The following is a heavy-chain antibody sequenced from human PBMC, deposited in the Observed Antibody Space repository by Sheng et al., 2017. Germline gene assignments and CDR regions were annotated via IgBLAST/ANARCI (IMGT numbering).Heavy chain of an antibody. Sequence: EVQLVESGGGLVQPGGSLRLSCAASGVRFNSRWLHWVRQAPGKGLVWVSHINSDGSDTNYADSVKGRFTISRDNAKSTLYLQMNSLRADDTGTYFCTTDASYASDSWGQGTPGHRLL. CDR1: GVRFNSRW. V-gene: IGHV3-74*01. CDR3: TTDASYASDS. D-gene: IGHD3-10*01. CDR2: INSDGSDT. J-gene: IGHJ4*02.